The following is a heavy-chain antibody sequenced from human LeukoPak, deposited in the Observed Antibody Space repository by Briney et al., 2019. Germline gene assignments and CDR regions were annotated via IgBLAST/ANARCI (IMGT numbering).Heavy chain of an antibody. Sequence: GGSLRLSCAASGFTFSDYYMSWIRQAPGKGLEWVSYISSSGSTIYYADSVKGRFTISRDNAKNSLYLQMNSLRAEDTAVYYCARVSSMIVVVISDSYYYYYMDVWGKGTTVTISS. J-gene: IGHJ6*03. CDR1: GFTFSDYY. D-gene: IGHD3-22*01. CDR3: ARVSSMIVVVISDSYYYYYMDV. CDR2: ISSSGSTI. V-gene: IGHV3-11*01.